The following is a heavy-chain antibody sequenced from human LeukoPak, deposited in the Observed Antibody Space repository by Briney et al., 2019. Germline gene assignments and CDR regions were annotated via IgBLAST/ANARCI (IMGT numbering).Heavy chain of an antibody. J-gene: IGHJ4*02. Sequence: GGSLRLSCAASGFTFSSYGMSWVRQAPGKGLEWVSAIGGRDGSTYYADSVKGRFTISRDNSKNTLYVQMNSLRAEDTAVYYCAKGHYYGTGSLDYWGQGTLVTVSS. CDR2: IGGRDGST. CDR1: GFTFSSYG. CDR3: AKGHYYGTGSLDY. D-gene: IGHD3-10*01. V-gene: IGHV3-23*01.